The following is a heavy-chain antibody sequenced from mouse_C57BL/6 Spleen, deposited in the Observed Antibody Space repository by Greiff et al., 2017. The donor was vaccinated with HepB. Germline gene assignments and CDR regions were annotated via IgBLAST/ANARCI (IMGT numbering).Heavy chain of an antibody. Sequence: QVQLQQSGAELVRPGTSVKVSCKASGYAFTNYLIEWVKQRPGQGLEWIGVINPGSGGTNYNEKFKGKATLTADKSSSTAYMQLSSLTSEDSAVYFCAIVLLRYAMDYWGQGTSVTVSS. CDR1: GYAFTNYL. V-gene: IGHV1-54*01. J-gene: IGHJ4*01. D-gene: IGHD2-1*01. CDR2: INPGSGGT. CDR3: AIVLLRYAMDY.